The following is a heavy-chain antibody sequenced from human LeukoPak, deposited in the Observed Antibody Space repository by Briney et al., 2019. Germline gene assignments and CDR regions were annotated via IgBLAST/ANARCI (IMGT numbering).Heavy chain of an antibody. CDR3: ARIGYSSSSFDY. Sequence: QPGGSLRLSCAASGFTFSNYWMSWVRQAPGRGLEWVANIKQDGSVKYYVDSVKGRFTISRDNAKNSLYLQMNSLRAEDTAFYYCARIGYSSSSFDYWGQGTLVTVSS. V-gene: IGHV3-7*01. CDR1: GFTFSNYW. J-gene: IGHJ4*02. D-gene: IGHD2-15*01. CDR2: IKQDGSVK.